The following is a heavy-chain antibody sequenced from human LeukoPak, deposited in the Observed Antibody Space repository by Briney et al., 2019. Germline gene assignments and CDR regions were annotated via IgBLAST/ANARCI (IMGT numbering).Heavy chain of an antibody. J-gene: IGHJ4*02. D-gene: IGHD3-16*02. Sequence: GGSLRHSCAASGFTFTTYFMHWVRQAPGKGGEWVSYISDICEKIYYADSLRGRLSLSRDNAKSTLHLQMDTLRVEDTAIYNCARGTYYDYVGRRYRSNFDYWGRGALVTVSS. CDR1: GFTFTTYF. V-gene: IGHV3-48*01. CDR3: ARGTYYDYVGRRYRSNFDY. CDR2: ISDICEKI.